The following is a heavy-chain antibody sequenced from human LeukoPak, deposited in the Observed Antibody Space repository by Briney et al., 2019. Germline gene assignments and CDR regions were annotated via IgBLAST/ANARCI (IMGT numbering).Heavy chain of an antibody. CDR3: AKDYCGSYCQAY. CDR2: ITKNGDTA. D-gene: IGHD1-26*01. J-gene: IGHJ4*02. CDR1: GFTFSNYW. V-gene: IGHV3-23*01. Sequence: QPGGSLRLSCAASGFTFSNYWMSWVRQAPGRGLEWVSTITKNGDTAYYEDSVKGRFTISRDNSKNTLYLQMNSLRAEDTAVYYCAKDYCGSYCQAYWGQGTQVIVSS.